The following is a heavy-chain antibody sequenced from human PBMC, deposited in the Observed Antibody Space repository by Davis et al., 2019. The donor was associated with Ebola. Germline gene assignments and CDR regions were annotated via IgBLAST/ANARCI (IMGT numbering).Heavy chain of an antibody. CDR2: IYNRGIT. CDR3: AALFSGSYLAYVDV. Sequence: MPGGSLRLSCTVASGSVNSNVYSWNWIRQSPENGLEWIGFIYNRGITNYNPPLNSRVTISKATSRNQFSLELRSVTAADTAVYYCAALFSGSYLAYVDVWGKGTTVTVS. V-gene: IGHV4-61*08. J-gene: IGHJ6*03. D-gene: IGHD1-26*01. CDR1: SGSVNSNVYS.